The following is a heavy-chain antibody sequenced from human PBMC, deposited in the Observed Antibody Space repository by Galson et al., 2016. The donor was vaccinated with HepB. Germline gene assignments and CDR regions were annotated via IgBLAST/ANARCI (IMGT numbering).Heavy chain of an antibody. D-gene: IGHD3-3*01. J-gene: IGHJ4*02. CDR1: GDAISSGGHY. Sequence: LSLTCTVSGDAISSGGHYWSWIRQPPGKGLEWIGYIFYGRTTFYNPSLRSRVTISIDTSKNQFSLKVTSVTAADTAVYYCARAEDGVVGFEFWGLGTLVTVAS. V-gene: IGHV4-31*03. CDR2: IFYGRTT. CDR3: ARAEDGVVGFEF.